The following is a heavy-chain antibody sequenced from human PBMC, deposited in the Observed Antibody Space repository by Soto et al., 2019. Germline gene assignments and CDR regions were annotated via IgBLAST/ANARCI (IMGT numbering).Heavy chain of an antibody. CDR1: GYIFTSYG. CDR3: ARGGYYDSSGSRNYHYYGMDV. Sequence: QVQVVQSGGEVKEPGASVRVSCKTSGYIFTSYGITWVRQAPGQGLDWLGWISPYDDNTNYAQNLQGRVRMSTDTSTRTAYMELRNLRSDDTAVYYCARGGYYDSSGSRNYHYYGMDVWGQGTTITVS. D-gene: IGHD3-22*01. V-gene: IGHV1-18*01. CDR2: ISPYDDNT. J-gene: IGHJ6*02.